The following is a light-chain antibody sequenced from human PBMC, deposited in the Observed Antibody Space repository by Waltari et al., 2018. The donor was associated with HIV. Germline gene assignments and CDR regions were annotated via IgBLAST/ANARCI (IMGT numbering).Light chain of an antibody. J-gene: IGKJ4*01. CDR2: EVS. CDR3: MQSIKLPLT. V-gene: IGKV2D-29*01. Sequence: LLINEVSNRFSRVPDRFSGGGSGTEFSLKISRVEAEDVGIYYCMQSIKLPLTFGGGTKVEIK.